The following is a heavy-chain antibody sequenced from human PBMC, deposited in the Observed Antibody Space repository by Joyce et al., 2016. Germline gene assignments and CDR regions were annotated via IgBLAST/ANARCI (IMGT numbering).Heavy chain of an antibody. CDR1: GGPFRGFF. V-gene: IGHV4-34*01. D-gene: IGHD6-19*01. CDR3: ARSQWLAPLMY. CDR2: INNSGVT. J-gene: IGHJ4*02. Sequence: QMQLQQWGAGLLKPSETLSLTCVVLGGPFRGFFWTWVRQPPGKGLEWIGDINNSGVTNYNPSLKTRVTFSVDASKNQFSLKLTSLSAADTAVYYCARSQWLAPLMYWGQGTPVTVSS.